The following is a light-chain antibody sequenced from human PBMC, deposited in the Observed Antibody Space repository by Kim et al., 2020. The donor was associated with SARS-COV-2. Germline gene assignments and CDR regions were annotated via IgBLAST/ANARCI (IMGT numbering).Light chain of an antibody. V-gene: IGKV3-20*01. CDR2: GAS. Sequence: STGQNASLSCRASQSVSSSYLAWYQQKPGQAPRLLIYGASSRATGIPDRFSGSGSGTDFTLTISRLEPEDFAVYYCQQYGSSPRTFGQGTKVEIK. CDR3: QQYGSSPRT. CDR1: QSVSSSY. J-gene: IGKJ1*01.